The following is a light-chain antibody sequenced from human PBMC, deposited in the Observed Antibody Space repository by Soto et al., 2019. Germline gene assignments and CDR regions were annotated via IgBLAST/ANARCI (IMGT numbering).Light chain of an antibody. V-gene: IGLV3-1*01. J-gene: IGLJ2*01. CDR2: QDS. CDR1: KLGDKY. Sequence: SYELTQPPSVSVXXXXXXXITCSGDKLGDKYACWYQQKPGQSPVLVIYQDSKRPSGIPERFSGSNSGNTATLTISGTQAMDEADYYCQAWDSSTVVFGGGTQLTVL. CDR3: QAWDSSTVV.